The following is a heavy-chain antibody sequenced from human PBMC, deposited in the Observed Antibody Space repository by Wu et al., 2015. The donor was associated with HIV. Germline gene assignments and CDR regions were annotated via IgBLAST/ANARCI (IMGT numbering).Heavy chain of an antibody. CDR2: ISAYNGNT. CDR1: GYTFTSYG. J-gene: IGHJ4*02. Sequence: QVQLVQSGAEVKKPGASVKVSCKASGYTFTSYGISWVRQAPGQGLEWMGWISAYNGNTNYAQKLQGRVTMTTDTSTSTAYMELRSLRSDDTAVYYCARDFVGHGELLSVSYASRQSLIGATWGQGNPGHRLL. V-gene: IGHV1-18*01. CDR3: ARDFVGHGELLSVSYASRQSLIGAT. D-gene: IGHD1-26*01.